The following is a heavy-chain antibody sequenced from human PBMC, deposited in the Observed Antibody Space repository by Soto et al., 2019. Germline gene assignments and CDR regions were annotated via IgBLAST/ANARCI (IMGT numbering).Heavy chain of an antibody. CDR3: ANDRVVWGSFLFDT. V-gene: IGHV3-7*01. Sequence: GGALRLSCAASGFTFSRDWMTWVRQAPGKGLEWVANIKEDGSEEYYVDSVKGRFTISRDNANNSLYLQMNRLRVEDTAVYYCANDRVVWGSFLFDTWGQGRLVTDSS. CDR1: GFTFSRDW. D-gene: IGHD3-16*01. J-gene: IGHJ4*02. CDR2: IKEDGSEE.